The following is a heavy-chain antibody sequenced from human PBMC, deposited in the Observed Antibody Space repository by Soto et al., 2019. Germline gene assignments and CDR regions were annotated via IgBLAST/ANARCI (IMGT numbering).Heavy chain of an antibody. J-gene: IGHJ6*02. CDR2: IYYSGST. V-gene: IGHV4-31*03. Sequence: QVQLQESGPGLVKPSQTLSLTCTVSGGSISSGGYYWSWIRQHPGKGLEWIGYIYYSGSTYYNPSLKSRVTISGDAAKNQFSLKLSSVTAADTAVYYCARDDRQLAPRGMDVWGQGTTVTVSS. D-gene: IGHD6-6*01. CDR1: GGSISSGGYY. CDR3: ARDDRQLAPRGMDV.